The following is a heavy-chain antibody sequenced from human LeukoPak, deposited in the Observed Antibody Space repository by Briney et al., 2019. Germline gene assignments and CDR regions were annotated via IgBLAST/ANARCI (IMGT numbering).Heavy chain of an antibody. CDR3: AKDWAEGYCGGDCYPGY. CDR2: ISYDGGNK. Sequence: PGTSLTLSCTASAFTFTNYAIHWVRRAPGKGLEWLAVISYDGGNKYYADSVKGRFTISRDNSKNTLYLQMNGLKADDTAVYYCAKDWAEGYCGGDCYPGYWGQGTLVTVPS. D-gene: IGHD2-21*01. CDR1: AFTFTNYA. V-gene: IGHV3-30*18. J-gene: IGHJ4*02.